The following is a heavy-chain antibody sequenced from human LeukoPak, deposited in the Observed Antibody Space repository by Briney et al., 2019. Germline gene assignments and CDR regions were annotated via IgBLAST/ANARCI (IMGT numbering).Heavy chain of an antibody. CDR3: AREAAREYYFDY. D-gene: IGHD6-6*01. CDR2: ISSDGSSK. Sequence: GRSLRLSCAASGFTFSSYVMHWVRQAPGKGLEWVAVISSDGSSKYYADSVKGRFTISRDNSKNTLYLQMNSLRAEDTAVYYCAREAAREYYFDYWGQGTLVTVSS. V-gene: IGHV3-30*04. CDR1: GFTFSSYV. J-gene: IGHJ4*02.